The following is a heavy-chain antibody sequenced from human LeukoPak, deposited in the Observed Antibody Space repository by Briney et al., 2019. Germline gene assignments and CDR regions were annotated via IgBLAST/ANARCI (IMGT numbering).Heavy chain of an antibody. V-gene: IGHV4-38-2*02. Sequence: SETLSLTCTVSGYSISSDYYWGWIRQPPEKGLEWIGSIYQSGSAYYSPSLKSRVTISVDTSKNQFSLKLSSVTAADTAVYYCARNYGSGSYYSYWYFDLWGRGTLVTVSS. D-gene: IGHD3-10*01. CDR2: IYQSGSA. CDR1: GYSISSDYY. CDR3: ARNYGSGSYYSYWYFDL. J-gene: IGHJ2*01.